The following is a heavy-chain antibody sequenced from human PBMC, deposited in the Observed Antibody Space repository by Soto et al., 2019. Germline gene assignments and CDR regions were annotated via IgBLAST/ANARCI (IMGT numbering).Heavy chain of an antibody. Sequence: GGSLRLSCAASGFTFSSYSMNWVRQAPGKGLEWVSSISSSSSYIYYADSVKGRFTISRDNAKNSLYLQMNSLRAEDTAVYYCARDRARLRSFDYWGQGTLVTVS. V-gene: IGHV3-21*01. D-gene: IGHD4-17*01. J-gene: IGHJ4*02. CDR1: GFTFSSYS. CDR3: ARDRARLRSFDY. CDR2: ISSSSSYI.